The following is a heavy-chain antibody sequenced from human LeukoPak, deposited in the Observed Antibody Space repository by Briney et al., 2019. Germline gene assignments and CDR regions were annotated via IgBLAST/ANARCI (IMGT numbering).Heavy chain of an antibody. CDR1: GGSISSHY. CDR2: IYYSGST. D-gene: IGHD3-3*01. J-gene: IGHJ4*02. Sequence: SETLSLTCTVSGGSISSHYWSWIRQPPGKGLEWIGYIYYSGSTNYNPSLKSRVTISVDTSKNQFSLKLSSVTAADTAVYYCARHASDFWSGYLDYWGQGTLVTVSS. V-gene: IGHV4-59*08. CDR3: ARHASDFWSGYLDY.